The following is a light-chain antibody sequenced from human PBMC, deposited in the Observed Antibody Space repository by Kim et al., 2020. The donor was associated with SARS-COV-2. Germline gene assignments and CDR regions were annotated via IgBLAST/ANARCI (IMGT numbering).Light chain of an antibody. CDR3: QSFDSDGIV. CDR2: EDN. V-gene: IGLV6-57*03. Sequence: GKTITISCTRSNGNIARNYVQWTQQRPGSAPTTVIYEDNQRPSGVPDRFSGSIDSSSNSASLTISGLKTEDEAEYYCQSFDSDGIVFGGGTQLTVL. J-gene: IGLJ2*01. CDR1: NGNIARNY.